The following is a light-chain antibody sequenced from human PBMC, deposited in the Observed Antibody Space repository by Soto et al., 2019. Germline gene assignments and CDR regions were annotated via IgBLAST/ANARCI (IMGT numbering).Light chain of an antibody. CDR2: DAS. V-gene: IGKV1-33*01. CDR3: KQYENLPT. CDR1: QNINNY. Sequence: DIKMTQSPSSLSAYVGDRCTITCQASQNINNYLNWYQQKPGRAPKLLIYDASNLEAGVPSRFRGSGSGTDFTFTISRLQPEDIATYYCKQYENLPTFGKGTRLEIK. J-gene: IGKJ5*01.